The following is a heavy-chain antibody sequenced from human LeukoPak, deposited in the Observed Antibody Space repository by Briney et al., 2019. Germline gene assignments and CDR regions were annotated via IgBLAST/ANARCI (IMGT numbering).Heavy chain of an antibody. CDR3: AKGPLTMVLGPDDY. D-gene: IGHD3-10*01. Sequence: GGSLRLSCAASGFTFSSYSMNWVRQAPGKGLEWVSSISSSSSYIYYADSVKGRFTISRDNSKNTLYLQMNSLRAEDTAVYYCAKGPLTMVLGPDDYWGQGTLVTVSS. J-gene: IGHJ4*02. CDR2: ISSSSSYI. V-gene: IGHV3-21*04. CDR1: GFTFSSYS.